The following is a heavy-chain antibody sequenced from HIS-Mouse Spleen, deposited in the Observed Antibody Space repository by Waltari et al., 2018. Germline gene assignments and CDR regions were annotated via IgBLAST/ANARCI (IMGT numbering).Heavy chain of an antibody. CDR1: VVTFSSFA. CDR3: ARTLLNIAAPFDP. J-gene: IGHJ5*02. CDR2: ISYDGSNK. V-gene: IGHV3-30*04. Sequence: QVQLVESGGGVVQPGRSLRLSCAASVVTFSSFAMHWVRQAPGKGLEWVAVISYDGSNKYYADSVKGRFTISRDNSKNTLYLQMNSLRAEDTAVYYCARTLLNIAAPFDPWGQGTLVTVSS. D-gene: IGHD6-6*01.